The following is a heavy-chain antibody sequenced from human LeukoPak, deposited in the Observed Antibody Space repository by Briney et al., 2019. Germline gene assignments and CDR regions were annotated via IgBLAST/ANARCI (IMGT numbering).Heavy chain of an antibody. CDR3: ARDRQWDLQL. CDR2: ISSSGTTV. Sequence: PGGSLRLSCAASGFTFSSYSMNWVRQAPGKGLEWVSYISSSGTTVYYADSVKGRFTISRDNAKNSLYLQMNNLRADDTAVYYCARDRQWDLQLWGQGTLVTVSS. V-gene: IGHV3-48*01. D-gene: IGHD1-26*01. J-gene: IGHJ1*01. CDR1: GFTFSSYS.